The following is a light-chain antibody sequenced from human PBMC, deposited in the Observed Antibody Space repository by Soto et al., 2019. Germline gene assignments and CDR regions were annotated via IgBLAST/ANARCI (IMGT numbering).Light chain of an antibody. CDR1: SSDVGGYNY. CDR2: EVS. Sequence: QSALTQPASVSGSPGQSITISCTGTSSDVGGYNYVSWYQQHPGKAPKLMIYEVSNRPSGVSNRFSGSKSGNTASLTISGLQPEDEADYYCSSYTSSVTHVVFGGGTTLTVL. CDR3: SSYTSSVTHVV. V-gene: IGLV2-14*01. J-gene: IGLJ2*01.